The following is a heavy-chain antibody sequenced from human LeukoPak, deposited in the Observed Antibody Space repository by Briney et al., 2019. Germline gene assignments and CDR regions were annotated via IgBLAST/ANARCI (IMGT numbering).Heavy chain of an antibody. J-gene: IGHJ4*02. D-gene: IGHD2-2*01. Sequence: ASVKVSCKASGYTFTSIEINWVRQAPGQGLEWMGWINTDTGNPTYAQGFTGRFVFSLDTSVSTAYLQISSLKAEDTAVYYCARDGRGSPYCSSTSCPPEDYWGQGTLVTVSS. CDR1: GYTFTSIE. CDR2: INTDTGNP. CDR3: ARDGRGSPYCSSTSCPPEDY. V-gene: IGHV7-4-1*02.